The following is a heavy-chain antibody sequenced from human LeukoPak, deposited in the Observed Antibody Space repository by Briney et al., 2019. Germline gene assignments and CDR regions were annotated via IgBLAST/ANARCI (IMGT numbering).Heavy chain of an antibody. CDR3: AKDFPDYGDYPSLFDY. V-gene: IGHV3-23*01. CDR2: ISGSGGST. D-gene: IGHD4-17*01. Sequence: GGSLRLSCAASGFTFSSYAMSWVRQAPGKGLEWVSAISGSGGSTYYADSVKGRFTISRDSSKNTLYLQMNSLRAEDTAVYYCAKDFPDYGDYPSLFDYWGQGTLVTVSS. J-gene: IGHJ4*02. CDR1: GFTFSSYA.